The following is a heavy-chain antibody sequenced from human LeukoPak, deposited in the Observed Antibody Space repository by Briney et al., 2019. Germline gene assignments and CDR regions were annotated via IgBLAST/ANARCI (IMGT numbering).Heavy chain of an antibody. Sequence: SETLSLTCTVSGGSISSGSYYWSWIRQPAGKGLEWIGRIYTSGSTNYNPSLKSRVTISVDTSKNQFSLKLSSVTAADTAVYYCARSGRASSGYFYYYYYMDVWGKGTTVTISS. J-gene: IGHJ6*03. CDR2: IYTSGST. CDR3: ARSGRASSGYFYYYYYMDV. D-gene: IGHD3-22*01. V-gene: IGHV4-61*02. CDR1: GGSISSGSYY.